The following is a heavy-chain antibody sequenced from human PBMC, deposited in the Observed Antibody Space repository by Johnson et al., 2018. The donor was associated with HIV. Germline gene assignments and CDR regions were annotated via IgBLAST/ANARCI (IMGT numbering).Heavy chain of an antibody. CDR2: VSYDGSVK. J-gene: IGHJ3*02. D-gene: IGHD1-26*01. CDR3: ARDSGQGWELLTDAFDI. V-gene: IGHV3-30*04. Sequence: QVQLVESGGGVVQPGRSLRLSCAASGFTFSSYAMHWVRQAPGKGLEWVALVSYDGSVKYYADSVKGRFIISRDNSKNTLYLQMNSLRPEDTAVYYCARDSGQGWELLTDAFDIWGQGTMVTVSS. CDR1: GFTFSSYA.